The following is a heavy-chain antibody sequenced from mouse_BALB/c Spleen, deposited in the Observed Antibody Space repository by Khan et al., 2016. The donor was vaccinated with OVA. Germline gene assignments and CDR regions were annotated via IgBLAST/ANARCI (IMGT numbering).Heavy chain of an antibody. V-gene: IGHV3-2*02. CDR1: GYSITTDYA. Sequence: VQLKESGPGLVKPSQSLSLTCTVTGYSITTDYAWNWIRQFPGNKLEWMGFISYSGNTKYNPSLKSRISITRDTSKNQFFLQLKSVTTEDTARYYCARVYGGDFDYWGQGTTLTVYS. D-gene: IGHD2-10*02. CDR3: ARVYGGDFDY. CDR2: ISYSGNT. J-gene: IGHJ2*01.